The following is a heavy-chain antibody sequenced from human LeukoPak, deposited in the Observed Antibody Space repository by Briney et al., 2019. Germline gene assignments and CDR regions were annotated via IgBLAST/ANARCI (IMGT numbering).Heavy chain of an antibody. CDR3: ARLSVVVPAAIRVMPYFDY. V-gene: IGHV4-39*01. D-gene: IGHD2-2*02. J-gene: IGHJ4*02. Sequence: SETLSLTCTVSGGSISSSSYYWGWIRQPPGKGLEWIGSIYYSGSTYYNPSLKSRVTISVDTSKNQFSLKLSSVTAADTAVYYCARLSVVVPAAIRVMPYFDYWGQGTLVTVSS. CDR2: IYYSGST. CDR1: GGSISSSSYY.